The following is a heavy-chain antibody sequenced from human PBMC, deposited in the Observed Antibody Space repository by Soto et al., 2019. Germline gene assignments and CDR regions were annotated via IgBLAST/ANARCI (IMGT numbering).Heavy chain of an antibody. D-gene: IGHD2-2*02. Sequence: KPSETLSLTCTVSGGSISSGGYYWSWIRQHPGKGLEWIGYIYYSGSTYYNPSLKSRVTISVDTSKNQFSLKLSSVTAADTAVYYCARVRLDTLFDYWGQGTLVTVSS. CDR1: GGSISSGGYY. V-gene: IGHV4-31*03. CDR2: IYYSGST. CDR3: ARVRLDTLFDY. J-gene: IGHJ4*02.